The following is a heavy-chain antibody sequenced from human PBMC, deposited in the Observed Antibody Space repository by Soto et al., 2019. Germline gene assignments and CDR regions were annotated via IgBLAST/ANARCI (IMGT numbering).Heavy chain of an antibody. CDR3: ARGSAYSDYDLEY. Sequence: GGSLRLSCAASGGTFSSYAMTWVRQAPGKGLEWVSGVSGTGGSAFYADSVKGRFTISRDKSTNTLYLHMNSLTAEDTAVYYCARGSAYSDYDLEYWGQGTQVTVSS. CDR2: VSGTGGSA. CDR1: GGTFSSYA. J-gene: IGHJ4*02. D-gene: IGHD4-17*01. V-gene: IGHV3-23*01.